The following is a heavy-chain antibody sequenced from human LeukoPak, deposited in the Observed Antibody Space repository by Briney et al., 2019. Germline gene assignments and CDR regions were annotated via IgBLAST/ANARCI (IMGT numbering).Heavy chain of an antibody. CDR1: GFTVSSNY. J-gene: IGHJ4*02. V-gene: IGHV3-66*01. Sequence: GGSLRLSCAASGFTVSSNYMSWVRQAPGKGLEWVSVIYSGGSTYYADSVKGRFTISRDNSKNTLYLQMNSLRAEDTAVYYCARETSSRYFDYWGQGTLVTVSS. CDR3: ARETSSRYFDY. CDR2: IYSGGST.